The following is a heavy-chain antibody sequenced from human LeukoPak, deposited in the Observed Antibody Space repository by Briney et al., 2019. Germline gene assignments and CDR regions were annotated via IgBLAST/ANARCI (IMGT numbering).Heavy chain of an antibody. CDR3: AREHRWLRYFDY. J-gene: IGHJ4*02. Sequence: PGGSLRLSCAASGFTVSSNYMSWVRQAPGEGLEWVSVIYSGGSTYYADSVKGRFTISRDNSKNTLYLQMNSLRAEDTAVYYCAREHRWLRYFDYWGQGTLVTVSS. D-gene: IGHD3-22*01. V-gene: IGHV3-66*01. CDR1: GFTVSSNY. CDR2: IYSGGST.